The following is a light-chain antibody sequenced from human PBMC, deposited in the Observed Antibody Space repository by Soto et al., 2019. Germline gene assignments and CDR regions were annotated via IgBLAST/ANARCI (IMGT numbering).Light chain of an antibody. CDR3: QQLNSYPLT. CDR1: QGISSY. CDR2: ATS. V-gene: IGKV1-9*01. J-gene: IGKJ5*01. Sequence: IQLTQSPSSLSASVGDRVTITCRASQGISSYLAWYQQKPGKAPELLIYATSTLQSGVPSRFSGSGSGTDFTLTISSLQPEDFATYYCQQLNSYPLTFGQGTRLEMK.